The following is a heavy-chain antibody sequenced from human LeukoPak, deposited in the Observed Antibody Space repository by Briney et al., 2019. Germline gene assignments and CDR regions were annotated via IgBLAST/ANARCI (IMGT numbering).Heavy chain of an antibody. CDR3: ARRDYCSSTSCYEGLFDY. D-gene: IGHD2-2*01. CDR1: GFTFSSYA. CDR2: ISGSGGST. V-gene: IGHV3-23*01. Sequence: GGSLRLSCAASGFTFSSYAMSWVRQAPGKGLEWVSAISGSGGSTYYADSVKGRFTISRDNSKNTLYLQVNSLRAEDTAVYYCARRDYCSSTSCYEGLFDYWGQGTLVTVSS. J-gene: IGHJ4*02.